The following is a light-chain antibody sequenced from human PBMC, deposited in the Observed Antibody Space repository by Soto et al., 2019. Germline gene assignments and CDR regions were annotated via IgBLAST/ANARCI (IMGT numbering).Light chain of an antibody. J-gene: IGKJ5*01. CDR2: DAS. CDR1: QTISRW. V-gene: IGKV1-5*01. CDR3: HSRA. Sequence: DIQMTQSHSTLSASVGDEVTITCRASQTISRWLAWYQQKPGSAPKLLIYDASTLESGVPSRFSGSGSETEFTLTISRLQPDDFATYFCHSRAFGQGTRLEIK.